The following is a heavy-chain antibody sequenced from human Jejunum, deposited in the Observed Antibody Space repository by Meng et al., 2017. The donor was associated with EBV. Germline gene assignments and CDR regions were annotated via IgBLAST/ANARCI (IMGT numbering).Heavy chain of an antibody. CDR3: ARQGPSGRTFDY. D-gene: IGHD1-26*01. Sequence: QLQRQESEPGLVKPSETLSLTCTVSGGSISSSSYYWGWIRQPPGKGLEWIGTYYNSGSTYYNPSLKSRVTISVDTSKNQFSLKLIPVTAADTAAYYCARQGPSGRTFDYWGQGTLVTVSS. CDR2: YYNSGST. CDR1: GGSISSSSYY. J-gene: IGHJ4*02. V-gene: IGHV4-39*01.